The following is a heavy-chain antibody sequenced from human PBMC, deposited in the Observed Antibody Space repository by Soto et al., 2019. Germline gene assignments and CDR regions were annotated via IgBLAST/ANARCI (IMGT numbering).Heavy chain of an antibody. V-gene: IGHV1-69*08. D-gene: IGHD3-16*01. CDR2: IIPILGIA. CDR3: ARDHGGFDP. CDR1: GGTFSRST. Sequence: QVQLVQSGAEVKKPGSSVTVSCKASGGTFSRSTISWVRQAPGQGLEWMGRIIPILGIANYAQKFQGRVTITADKSTSTAYMELSSLRSEDTAVYYCARDHGGFDPWGQGTLVTVSS. J-gene: IGHJ5*02.